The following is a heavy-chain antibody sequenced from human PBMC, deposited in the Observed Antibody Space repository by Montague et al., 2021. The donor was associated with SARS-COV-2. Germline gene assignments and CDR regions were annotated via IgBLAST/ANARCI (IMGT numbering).Heavy chain of an antibody. Sequence: SETLSLTCTVSGGSIGSSSYYWGWIRQPPGKGLEWIGSIYYSGSTYYNPSLKSRVTIAADTYKNQFSLKLSSVTAADTAVYDCARRVGQWLPRYQYYFDYWGQGTLVTVSS. CDR3: ARRVGQWLPRYQYYFDY. CDR2: IYYSGST. V-gene: IGHV4-39*01. D-gene: IGHD6-19*01. J-gene: IGHJ4*02. CDR1: GGSIGSSSYY.